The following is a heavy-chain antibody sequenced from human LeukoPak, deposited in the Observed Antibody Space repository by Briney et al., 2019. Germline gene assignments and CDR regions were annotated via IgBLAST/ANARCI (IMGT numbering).Heavy chain of an antibody. J-gene: IGHJ6*02. CDR1: GFTFSSYW. D-gene: IGHD3-3*01. CDR3: ARHDSTYYDFWSGYYTDYYYYGMDV. V-gene: IGHV3-7*01. Sequence: GGSLRLSCAASGFTFSSYWMSWVRQAPGKGLEWVANIKQDGSEKYYVDSVKGRFTISRDNAKSSLYLQMNSLRAEDTAVYYCARHDSTYYDFWSGYYTDYYYYGMDVWGQGTTVTVSS. CDR2: IKQDGSEK.